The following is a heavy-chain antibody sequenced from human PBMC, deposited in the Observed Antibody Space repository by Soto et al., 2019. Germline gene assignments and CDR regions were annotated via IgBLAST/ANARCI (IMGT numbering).Heavy chain of an antibody. Sequence: ASVKVSCKASGGTFSSYAISWVRQAPGQGLEWMGGIIPIFGTANYAQKFQGRVTITADESTSTAYMELSSLRSEDTAVYYCARDPRSVTDNYYDSSGYFALASTNDAFDIWGQGTMVTVSS. J-gene: IGHJ3*02. CDR2: IIPIFGTA. D-gene: IGHD3-22*01. CDR1: GGTFSSYA. V-gene: IGHV1-69*13. CDR3: ARDPRSVTDNYYDSSGYFALASTNDAFDI.